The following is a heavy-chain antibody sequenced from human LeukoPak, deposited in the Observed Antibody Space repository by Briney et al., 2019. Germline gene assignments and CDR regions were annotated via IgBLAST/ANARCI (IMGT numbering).Heavy chain of an antibody. J-gene: IGHJ6*02. CDR1: GFTFSSYS. Sequence: GGSLRLSCAASGFTFSSYSMTWVRQAPGKGLEWVSSISSSSSYIYYADSVKGRFTISRDNAKNSLYLQMNSLRAEDTAVYYCANLGIVGATNYYYYYGMDVWGQGTTVTVSS. CDR3: ANLGIVGATNYYYYYGMDV. D-gene: IGHD1-26*01. CDR2: ISSSSSYI. V-gene: IGHV3-21*01.